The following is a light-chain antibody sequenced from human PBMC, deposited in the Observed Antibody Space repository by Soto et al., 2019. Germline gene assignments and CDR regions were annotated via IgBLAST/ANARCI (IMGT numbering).Light chain of an antibody. CDR3: QQYNTYSWT. CDR2: AAS. V-gene: IGKV1D-16*01. Sequence: IHMTHSPSSVSASLGDRVAVTCRASQGISIWLAWYQKKPGKAPKLLIYAASSLRSGVPSRFSGSGSGTDFTLTISSLQPEDFATYYCQQYNTYSWTFGQGTKMDIK. CDR1: QGISIW. J-gene: IGKJ1*01.